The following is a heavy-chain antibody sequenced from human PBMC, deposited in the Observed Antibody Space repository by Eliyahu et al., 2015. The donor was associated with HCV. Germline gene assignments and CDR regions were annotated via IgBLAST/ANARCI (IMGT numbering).Heavy chain of an antibody. CDR3: AREIVTYGQWYFDL. Sequence: EMQLVESGGGLVQPGESLXLSXVASGFRFXXFDIHWVREIAGQGLEWVSGTVPAGGTLYSDSIQGRFSVSRDNAEDSLYLQMNSLRVGDTAVYYCAREIVTYGQWYFDLWGRGTLVTV. CDR1: GFRFXXFD. D-gene: IGHD3-22*01. CDR2: TVPAGGT. V-gene: IGHV3-13*01. J-gene: IGHJ2*01.